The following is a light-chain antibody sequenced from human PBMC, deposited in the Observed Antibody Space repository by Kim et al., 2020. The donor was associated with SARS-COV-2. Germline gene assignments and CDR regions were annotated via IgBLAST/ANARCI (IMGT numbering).Light chain of an antibody. CDR3: QSLGSSGNWV. CDR2: KDS. Sequence: SYELTQPPSASVSPGQTARITCFGEALPNQYAYWYQQKPGQAPVLVIYKDSERPSGIPARFSGSSSGTSVSLTISGVQAEDEADYYCQSLGSSGNWVFGGGTQLTVL. V-gene: IGLV3-25*03. CDR1: ALPNQY. J-gene: IGLJ3*02.